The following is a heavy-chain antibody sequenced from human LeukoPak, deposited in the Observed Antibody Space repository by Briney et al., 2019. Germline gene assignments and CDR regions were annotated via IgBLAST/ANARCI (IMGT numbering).Heavy chain of an antibody. CDR1: GYTFTYYY. J-gene: IGHJ4*02. CDR2: INPNSGGT. V-gene: IGHV1-2*02. D-gene: IGHD2-15*01. Sequence: ASVKVSCKASGYTFTYYYLFWVRQAPGQGLEWMGWINPNSGGTNYAQNLQGRVTMTTDTSISTAYMDLSRLRSDDTAVYYCAREGFCSGAKCPLEYWGQGTLVTVSS. CDR3: AREGFCSGAKCPLEY.